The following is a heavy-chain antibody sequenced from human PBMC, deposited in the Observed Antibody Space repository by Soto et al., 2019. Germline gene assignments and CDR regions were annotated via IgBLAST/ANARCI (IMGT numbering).Heavy chain of an antibody. Sequence: VQLVETGGGVVQPGRSLRLSCAASGFTFGSYAMHWVRQAPGKGLEWVAVISYDGSNKYYADSVKGRFTISRDNSKNTLYLQMNSLRAEDTAVYYCARAYEGDYFDYWGQGTLVTVSS. D-gene: IGHD3-16*01. CDR3: ARAYEGDYFDY. CDR1: GFTFGSYA. V-gene: IGHV3-30-3*01. J-gene: IGHJ4*02. CDR2: ISYDGSNK.